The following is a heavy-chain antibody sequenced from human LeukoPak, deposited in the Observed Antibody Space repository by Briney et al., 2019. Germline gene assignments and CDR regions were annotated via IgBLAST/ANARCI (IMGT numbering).Heavy chain of an antibody. D-gene: IGHD4-17*01. V-gene: IGHV3-30*18. CDR2: ISYDGSNK. J-gene: IGHJ4*02. CDR3: AKATTVTQRAYFDY. Sequence: PGRSLRLSCAASGFNFSSYGMHWVRQAPGKGLEWVAVISYDGSNKYYADSVKGRFTISRDSSKNTLYLQMNSLRAEDTAMYYCAKATTVTQRAYFDYWGQGTLVTVS. CDR1: GFNFSSYG.